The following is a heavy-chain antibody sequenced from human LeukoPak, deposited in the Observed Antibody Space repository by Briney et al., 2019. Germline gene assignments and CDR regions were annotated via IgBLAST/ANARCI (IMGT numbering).Heavy chain of an antibody. CDR3: ANLYYYDSSGSTPIGDY. CDR1: GFTFSSYA. V-gene: IGHV3-23*01. D-gene: IGHD3-22*01. Sequence: PGGSLRLSCPASGFTFSSYAMSWVRQAPGKGLEWVSAISGSGGSTYYADSVKGRFTISRDNSKNTLYLQMNSLRAEDTAVYYCANLYYYDSSGSTPIGDYWGQGTLVTVSS. CDR2: ISGSGGST. J-gene: IGHJ4*02.